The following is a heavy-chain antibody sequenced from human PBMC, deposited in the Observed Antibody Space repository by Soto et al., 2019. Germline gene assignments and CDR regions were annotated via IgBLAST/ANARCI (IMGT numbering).Heavy chain of an antibody. V-gene: IGHV3-30-3*01. Sequence: GGSLRLSCAASGFTFSGYAMHWVRQAPGKGLEWVAVISYDGSNKYYADSVKGRFTISRDNSKNTLYLQMNSLRAEDTAVYYCARDKGHDILTGYYRYYFDYWGQGTLVTVSS. CDR3: ARDKGHDILTGYYRYYFDY. J-gene: IGHJ4*02. CDR2: ISYDGSNK. D-gene: IGHD3-9*01. CDR1: GFTFSGYA.